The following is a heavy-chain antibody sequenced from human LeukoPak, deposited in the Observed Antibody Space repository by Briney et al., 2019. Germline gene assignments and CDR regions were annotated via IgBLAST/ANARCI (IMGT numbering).Heavy chain of an antibody. CDR3: TTLGGDNWFDWYFDL. V-gene: IGHV3-15*01. CDR2: IRGKIDGGTA. Sequence: PGGSLRLSCAAAGLGVDNALMSWVRQVPGKGLEWVGRIRGKIDGGTADYAAPVKGRFTISRDDSENTLYLHLTSLQIEDAAAYYCTTLGGDNWFDWYFDLWGRGTLVTVHS. J-gene: IGHJ2*01. CDR1: GLGVDNAL. D-gene: IGHD1-1*01.